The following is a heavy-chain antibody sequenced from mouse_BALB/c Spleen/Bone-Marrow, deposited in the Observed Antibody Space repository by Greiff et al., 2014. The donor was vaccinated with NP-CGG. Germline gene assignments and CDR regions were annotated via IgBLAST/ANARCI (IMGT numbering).Heavy chain of an antibody. CDR2: INPYNDGT. V-gene: IGHV1-14*01. D-gene: IGHD1-1*01. J-gene: IGHJ4*01. Sequence: SGPELVKPGASVKMSCKASGYTFISYVMHWVKQKPGQGLEWIGDINPYNDGTKYNEKFKGKATLTSDKSSSTAYMELSSLTSEDSAVYYCARYPDYYGSSYAMDYWGQGTSVTVSS. CDR3: ARYPDYYGSSYAMDY. CDR1: GYTFISYV.